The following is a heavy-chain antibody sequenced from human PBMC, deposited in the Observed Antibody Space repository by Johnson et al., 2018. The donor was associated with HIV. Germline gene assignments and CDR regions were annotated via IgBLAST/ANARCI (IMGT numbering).Heavy chain of an antibody. V-gene: IGHV3-30*04. CDR1: GFTFSSYA. J-gene: IGHJ3*02. Sequence: QVQLVESGGGVVQPGRSLRLSCAASGFTFSSYAMHWVRQAPGKGLEWVAVISYDGSNKYYADSVKGRFTISRDNSKNTRYLQMNSLRAEDTAVYYCAIVTQQVVRVGSDAFDIWGQGTMVTVSS. CDR3: AIVTQQVVRVGSDAFDI. D-gene: IGHD4-23*01. CDR2: ISYDGSNK.